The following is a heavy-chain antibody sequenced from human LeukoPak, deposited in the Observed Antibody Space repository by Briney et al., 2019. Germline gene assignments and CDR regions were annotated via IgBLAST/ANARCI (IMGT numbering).Heavy chain of an antibody. CDR2: ISAYNGNT. J-gene: IGHJ5*02. CDR3: ARDNSVGDIAWWFDP. CDR1: GYTFTSYG. Sequence: ASVKVSCKASGYTFTSYGITWVRQAPGQGLEWMGWISAYNGNTNYAQKFQGRVTMTRDMSTTTDYMELSSLRSEDTAVYYCARDNSVGDIAWWFDPWGQGTLVTVSS. D-gene: IGHD3-16*02. V-gene: IGHV1-18*01.